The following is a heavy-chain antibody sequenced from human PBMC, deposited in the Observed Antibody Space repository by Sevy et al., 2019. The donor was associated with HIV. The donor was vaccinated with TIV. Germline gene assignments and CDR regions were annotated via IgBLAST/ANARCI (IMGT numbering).Heavy chain of an antibody. J-gene: IGHJ4*02. CDR2: ISAHNGDT. D-gene: IGHD2-15*01. CDR1: GYTLTSYR. V-gene: IGHV1-18*01. CDR3: ARAYCSGGSCYSLAY. Sequence: ASVKVSCKASGYTLTSYRVSWVRQAPGQGLEWMGWISAHNGDTHYAQKFQGRVTMTTDTPTSTAYMDLRSLRSDDTAVYYCARAYCSGGSCYSLAYWGQGTLVTVSS.